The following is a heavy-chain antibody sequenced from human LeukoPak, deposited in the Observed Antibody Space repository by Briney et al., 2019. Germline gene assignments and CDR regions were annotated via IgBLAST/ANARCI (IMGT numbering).Heavy chain of an antibody. CDR1: GFTVSSNY. J-gene: IGHJ5*02. D-gene: IGHD3-10*01. V-gene: IGHV3-53*01. CDR2: IYSGGST. CDR3: AREYGFGSGSYFP. Sequence: GGSLRLSCAASGFTVSSNYMSWVRQAPGKGLEWVSVIYSGGSTYYADSVKGRFTISRDTAKNTLYLQMNSLRAEDTAVYYCAREYGFGSGSYFPWGQGTLVTVSS.